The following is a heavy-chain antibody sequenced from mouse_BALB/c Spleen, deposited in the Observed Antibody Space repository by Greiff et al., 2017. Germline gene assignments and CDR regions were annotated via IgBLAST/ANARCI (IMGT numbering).Heavy chain of an antibody. Sequence: VKVVESGPQLVRPGASVKISCKASGYSFTSYWMHWVKQRPGQGLEWIGMIDPSDSETRLNQKFKDKATLTVDKSSSTAYMQLSSPTSEDSAVYYCARDDYDDYWGQGTTLTVSS. CDR1: GYSFTSYW. CDR2: IDPSDSET. J-gene: IGHJ2*01. CDR3: ARDDYDDY. D-gene: IGHD2-4*01. V-gene: IGHV1S126*01.